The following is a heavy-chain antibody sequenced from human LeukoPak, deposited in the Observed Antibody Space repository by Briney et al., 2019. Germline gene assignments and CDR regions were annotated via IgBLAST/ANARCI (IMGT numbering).Heavy chain of an antibody. D-gene: IGHD3-10*01. J-gene: IGHJ6*03. CDR2: IYYSGST. CDR3: ASVYGSGSYFLTNYYYYYMDV. V-gene: IGHV4-39*01. CDR1: GGSISSSSYY. Sequence: KSSETLSLTCTVSGGSISSSSYYWGWIRQPPGKGLEWIGSIYYSGSTYYNPSLKSRVTISVDTSKNQFSLKLSSVTAADTAVYYCASVYGSGSYFLTNYYYYYMDVWGKGTTITVSS.